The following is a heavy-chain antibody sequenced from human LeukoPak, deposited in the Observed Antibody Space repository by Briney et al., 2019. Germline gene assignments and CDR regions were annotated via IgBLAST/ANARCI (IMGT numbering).Heavy chain of an antibody. CDR1: GYTFTSYG. V-gene: IGHV1-18*01. D-gene: IGHD3-16*01. CDR3: ARDIGLGEFALYYYYMDV. J-gene: IGHJ6*03. CDR2: ISAYNGNT. Sequence: ASVTVSCTASGYTFTSYGISWVRQAPGQGLEWMGWISAYNGNTNYAQKLQGRVTMTTDTSTSTAYMELRSLRSDDTAVYYCARDIGLGEFALYYYYMDVWGKGTTVTVSS.